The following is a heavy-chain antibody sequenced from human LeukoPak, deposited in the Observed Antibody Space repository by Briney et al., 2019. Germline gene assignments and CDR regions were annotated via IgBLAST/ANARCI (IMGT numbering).Heavy chain of an antibody. CDR1: GFTFFNYW. D-gene: IGHD2-21*01. Sequence: PGGPLGLSCEASGFTFFNYWMHLVRQAPGRGLVWVLRISSDGSSTSYADSVKGRFTISRDNAKSTLYLQMNSLRAEDTAVYYCARDIPTSAWYVDYWGQGTLVTVSS. CDR2: ISSDGSST. V-gene: IGHV3-74*01. J-gene: IGHJ4*02. CDR3: ARDIPTSAWYVDY.